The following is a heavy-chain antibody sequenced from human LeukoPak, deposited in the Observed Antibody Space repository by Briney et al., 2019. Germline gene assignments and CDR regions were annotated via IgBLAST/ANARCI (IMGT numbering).Heavy chain of an antibody. CDR2: ISSSSTYI. D-gene: IGHD2-15*01. J-gene: IGHJ4*02. CDR3: AKGRRVAVAAGPEFDY. CDR1: GFTFTTYT. Sequence: PGGSLRLSCAASGFTFTTYTMNWVRQAPGKGLEWVSSISSSSTYIYYADSVKGRFTISRDNTKNSLYLQMNSLRAEDTAVYYCAKGRRVAVAAGPEFDYWGQGTLVTVSS. V-gene: IGHV3-21*01.